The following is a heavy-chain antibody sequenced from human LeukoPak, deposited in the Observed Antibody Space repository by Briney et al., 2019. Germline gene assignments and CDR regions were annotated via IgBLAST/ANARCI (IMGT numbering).Heavy chain of an antibody. Sequence: GASVKLSSKASGYTFTIDYINRVRQAPGQGLEWMGIINPSGGSTSYAQKFQGRVTMTRDTSTSTVYMELSSLRSEGTAVYYWARDSYYHDSSGPDYWGQGTLVTVSS. CDR2: INPSGGST. V-gene: IGHV1-46*01. CDR3: ARDSYYHDSSGPDY. CDR1: GYTFTIDY. D-gene: IGHD3-22*01. J-gene: IGHJ4*02.